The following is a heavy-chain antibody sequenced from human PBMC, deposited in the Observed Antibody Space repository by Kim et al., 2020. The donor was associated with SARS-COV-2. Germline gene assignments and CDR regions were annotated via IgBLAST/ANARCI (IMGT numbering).Heavy chain of an antibody. J-gene: IGHJ6*02. CDR2: ISWNSGSI. V-gene: IGHV3-9*01. Sequence: GGSLRLSCAASGFTFDDYAMHWVRQAPGKGLEWVSGISWNSGSIGYADSVKGRFTISRDNAKNSLYLQMNSLRAEDTALYYCAKDLGNYYGMDVWGQGTT. CDR1: GFTFDDYA. CDR3: AKDLGNYYGMDV.